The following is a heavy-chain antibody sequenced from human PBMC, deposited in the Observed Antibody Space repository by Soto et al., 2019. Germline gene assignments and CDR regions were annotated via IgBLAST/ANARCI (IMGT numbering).Heavy chain of an antibody. Sequence: AASEFTFVSHGIHRVLKDKGKGLEWVAVISYDGSNKYYADSVKGQFTISRDNSKNTLYLQMNSLRAEDTAVYYCAKDARPYYDILTGLNYMDVWGKGTTVTVSS. V-gene: IGHV3-30*18. CDR3: AKDARPYYDILTGLNYMDV. D-gene: IGHD3-9*01. CDR2: ISYDGSNK. CDR1: EFTFVSHG. J-gene: IGHJ6*03.